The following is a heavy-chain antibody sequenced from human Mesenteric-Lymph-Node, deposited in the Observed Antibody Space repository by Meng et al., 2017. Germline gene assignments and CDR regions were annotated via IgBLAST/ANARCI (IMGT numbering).Heavy chain of an antibody. CDR3: ARAYYCSSTSCVNWFDP. CDR2: IYYSGST. J-gene: IGHJ5*02. CDR1: GVSISSGGYY. D-gene: IGHD2-2*01. V-gene: IGHV4-31*03. Sequence: QVQLQESGPGLVKPSQTLSLTCTVSGVSISSGGYYWSWIRQHPGKGLEWIGYIYYSGSTYYNPSLKSRVTISVDMSKNQFSLKLSSVTAADTAVYYCARAYYCSSTSCVNWFDPWGQGTLVTVSS.